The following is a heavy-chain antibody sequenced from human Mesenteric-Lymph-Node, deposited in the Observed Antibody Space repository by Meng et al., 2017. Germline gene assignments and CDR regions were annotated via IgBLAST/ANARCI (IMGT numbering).Heavy chain of an antibody. V-gene: IGHV4-39*01. CDR1: GGSISSSTYY. CDR2: IYYSGRT. J-gene: IGHJ4*02. Sequence: QLQLQESGPGLGQPSETLSLTCTSSGGSISSSTYYWGWIRQPPGKGLEWIGSIYYSGRTYYNPSLKSRVTMSVDTSKNQFSLKLSSVTAADTAVYYCARLWFGERPPDYWGQGTLVTVSS. D-gene: IGHD3-10*01. CDR3: ARLWFGERPPDY.